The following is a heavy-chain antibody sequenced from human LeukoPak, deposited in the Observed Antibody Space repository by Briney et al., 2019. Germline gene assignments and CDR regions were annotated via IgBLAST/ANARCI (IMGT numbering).Heavy chain of an antibody. J-gene: IGHJ4*02. D-gene: IGHD3-16*02. Sequence: ASVKVSCKASGYTFTGYYMHWVRQAPGQGLEWMGGIIPIFGTANYAQKFQGRVTITADESTSTAYMELSSLRSEDTAVYYCFVSNPLGGWGQGTLVTVSS. CDR3: FVSNPLGG. CDR2: IIPIFGTA. V-gene: IGHV1-69*13. CDR1: GYTFTGYY.